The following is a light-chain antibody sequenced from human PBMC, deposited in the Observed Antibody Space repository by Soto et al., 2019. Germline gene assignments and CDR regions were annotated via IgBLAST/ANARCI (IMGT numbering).Light chain of an antibody. J-gene: IGLJ3*02. CDR2: ETT. V-gene: IGLV7-46*01. CDR1: TGDVTSGRS. CDR3: LHTFPRARRV. Sequence: QAVVTQEPSLTVSPGGTVTLTCGSSTGDVTSGRSPYWFQKKPGQAPRTLIYETTKKHSWTPARFSGSLLGGQAALTLSGAQPDDEDDNFSLHTFPRARRVFGGGPNLT.